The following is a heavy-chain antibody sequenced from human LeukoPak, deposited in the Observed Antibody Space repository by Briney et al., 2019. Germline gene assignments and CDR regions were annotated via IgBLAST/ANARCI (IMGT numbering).Heavy chain of an antibody. CDR1: GYTLTSYG. J-gene: IGHJ4*02. V-gene: IGHV1-18*01. Sequence: GASVKVSCKASGYTLTSYGISWVRQAPGQGLEWVGWISAYNGNTNYAQKLQGRVTMTTDTSTSTAYMELRSLRSDDTAVYYCARVRRYCSSTSCYAPLFDYWGQGTLVTVSS. CDR2: ISAYNGNT. CDR3: ARVRRYCSSTSCYAPLFDY. D-gene: IGHD2-2*01.